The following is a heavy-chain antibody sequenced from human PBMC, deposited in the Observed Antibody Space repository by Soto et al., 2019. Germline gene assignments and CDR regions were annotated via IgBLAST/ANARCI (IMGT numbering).Heavy chain of an antibody. V-gene: IGHV3-30-3*01. CDR2: ISYDGSNK. CDR1: EFTFSSYA. J-gene: IGHJ3*02. CDR3: ARTVDDMANDAFAI. D-gene: IGHD5-12*01. Sequence: QVQLVASGGGVVQPGRSLRLSCAASEFTFSSYAMHWVRHAPGKGLEWVAVISYDGSNKYYADSVKGRFTITRDNSKNTLYLPMNSLRAEDTAVYYWARTVDDMANDAFAIGGQGTMVTVSS.